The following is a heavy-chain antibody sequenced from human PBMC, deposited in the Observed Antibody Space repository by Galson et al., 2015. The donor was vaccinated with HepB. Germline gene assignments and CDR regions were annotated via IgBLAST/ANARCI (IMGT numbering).Heavy chain of an antibody. D-gene: IGHD6-13*01. CDR3: AKAGVAAAGASSYYLDV. CDR2: ISGSGTYT. CDR1: GFAFSSYG. Sequence: LRLSCAASGFAFSSYGMSWVRQAPGEGLEWVSSISGSGTYTYDADSVKGRFTISRDNSKNTLYLQMNSLRAEDTAVYYCAKAGVAAAGASSYYLDVWGKGTTVTVSS. V-gene: IGHV3-23*01. J-gene: IGHJ6*03.